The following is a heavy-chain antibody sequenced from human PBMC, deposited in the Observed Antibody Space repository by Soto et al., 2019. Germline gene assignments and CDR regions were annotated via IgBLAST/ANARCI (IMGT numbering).Heavy chain of an antibody. J-gene: IGHJ5*02. CDR1: GGSFSGYY. CDR2: INHSGST. V-gene: IGHV4-34*01. Sequence: SETLSLTCAVYGGSFSGYYWSWIRQPPGKGLEWIGEINHSGSTNYNPSLKSRVTISVDTSKNQFSLKLSSVTAADTAVYYCARTGWYSSGWATKYSKRHNWFDPWGQGTLVTVSS. D-gene: IGHD6-19*01. CDR3: ARTGWYSSGWATKYSKRHNWFDP.